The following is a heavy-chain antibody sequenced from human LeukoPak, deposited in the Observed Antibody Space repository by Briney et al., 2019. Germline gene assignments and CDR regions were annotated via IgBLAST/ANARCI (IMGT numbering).Heavy chain of an antibody. J-gene: IGHJ4*02. V-gene: IGHV4-59*01. CDR2: IYHTGST. D-gene: IGHD2-21*01. CDR3: VRGGIATWYHFDS. Sequence: KPSETLSLTCTVSGGSISNYYWNWVRQPPGKGLEWFGYIYHTGSTNYSPSLKSRVTISVDTSNNQFSLKLTSVTAADTAVYYCVRGGIATWYHFDSWGQGTLVTVSS. CDR1: GGSISNYY.